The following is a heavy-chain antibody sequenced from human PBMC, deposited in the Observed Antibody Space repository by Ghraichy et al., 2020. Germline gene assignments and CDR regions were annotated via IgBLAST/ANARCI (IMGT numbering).Heavy chain of an antibody. J-gene: IGHJ6*02. CDR2: INHSGST. CDR1: GGSFSGYY. CDR3: ARGMVRGVTNYYYGMDV. D-gene: IGHD3-10*01. V-gene: IGHV4-34*01. Sequence: SETLSLTCAVYGGSFSGYYWSWIRQPPGKGLEWIGEINHSGSTNYNPSLKSRLTISVDTSKNQFSLKLSSVTAADTAVYYCARGMVRGVTNYYYGMDVWGQGTTVTVSS.